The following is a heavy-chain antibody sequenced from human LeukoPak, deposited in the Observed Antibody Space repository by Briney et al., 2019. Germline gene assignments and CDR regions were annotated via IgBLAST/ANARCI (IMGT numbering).Heavy chain of an antibody. Sequence: GGSLRLSCAASGFTFSSYSMNWVRQAPGKGLEWVSYISSSSSTIYYADSVKGRFTIPRDNAKNSLYLQMNSLRAEDTAVYYCASRITGTIGGYFDYWGQGTLVTVSS. CDR3: ASRITGTIGGYFDY. J-gene: IGHJ4*02. CDR2: ISSSSSTI. CDR1: GFTFSSYS. D-gene: IGHD1-7*01. V-gene: IGHV3-48*01.